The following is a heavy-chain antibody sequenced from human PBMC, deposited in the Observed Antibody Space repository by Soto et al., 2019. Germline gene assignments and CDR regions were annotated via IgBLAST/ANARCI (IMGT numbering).Heavy chain of an antibody. CDR2: INHSGST. CDR1: GGSFSGYY. J-gene: IGHJ6*02. CDR3: ERLPAGGYYYYGMDV. Sequence: SETLSLTCAVYGGSFSGYYWSWIRQPPGKGLEWIGEINHSGSTNYNPSLKSRVTISVDTSKNQFSLKLSSVTAADTAVYYCERLPAGGYYYYGMDVWGQGTTVTVSS. V-gene: IGHV4-34*01. D-gene: IGHD6-19*01.